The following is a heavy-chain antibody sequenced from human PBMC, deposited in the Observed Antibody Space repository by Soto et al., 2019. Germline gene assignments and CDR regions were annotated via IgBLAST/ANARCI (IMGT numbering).Heavy chain of an antibody. D-gene: IGHD6-6*01. CDR2: IYYSGST. CDR1: GGSISSYY. CDR3: AREVAARHISGYYYYYMDV. Sequence: SETLSLTCTVSGGSISSYYWSWIRQPPGKGLEWIGYIYYSGSTNYNPSLKSRVTISVDTSKNQFSLKLSSVTAADTAVYYCAREVAARHISGYYYYYMDVWGKGTTVTVSS. V-gene: IGHV4-59*01. J-gene: IGHJ6*03.